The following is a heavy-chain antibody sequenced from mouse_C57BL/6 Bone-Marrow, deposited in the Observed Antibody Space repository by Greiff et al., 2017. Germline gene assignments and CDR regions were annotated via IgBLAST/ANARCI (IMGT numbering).Heavy chain of an antibody. CDR2: IDPSDSYT. Sequence: QVQLQQPGAELVKPGASVKLSCKASGYTFTSYWMQWVKQRPGQGLEWIGEIDPSDSYTNYNQKFKGKATLTVDTSSITAYMQLSSLTSEDSAVYYCAREGRLLLYFDYWGQGTTLTVSS. V-gene: IGHV1-50*01. J-gene: IGHJ2*01. CDR3: AREGRLLLYFDY. D-gene: IGHD2-3*01. CDR1: GYTFTSYW.